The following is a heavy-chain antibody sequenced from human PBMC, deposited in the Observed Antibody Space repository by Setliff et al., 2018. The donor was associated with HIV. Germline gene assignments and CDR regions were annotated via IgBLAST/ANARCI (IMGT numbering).Heavy chain of an antibody. CDR1: GYSFTDYY. V-gene: IGHV1-2*04. Sequence: ASVKVSCKASGYSFTDYYIHWVRQAPGQGLEWMGWINPKSDGTNYARKFQGWITMTRDTSISTAYMELSRLRSDDTAVYYCARGMDYYDTSGYYQYYFDYWGQGTLVTVSS. D-gene: IGHD3-22*01. CDR3: ARGMDYYDTSGYYQYYFDY. CDR2: INPKSDGT. J-gene: IGHJ4*02.